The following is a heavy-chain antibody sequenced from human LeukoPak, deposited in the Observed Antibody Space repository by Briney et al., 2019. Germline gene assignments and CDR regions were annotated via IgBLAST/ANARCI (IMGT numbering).Heavy chain of an antibody. D-gene: IGHD2-15*01. CDR1: GFTFTNAW. CDR2: IKSQTDGGTT. CDR3: TTYKPQPSGGLFDY. Sequence: GGSLRLSCAASGFTFTNAWTTWVRQAPGKGLEWVGRIKSQTDGGTTTYTAPVQGRFTISRDDSKNTLYLQTDSLKTEDTAVYYCTTYKPQPSGGLFDYWGQGTLVTVSS. V-gene: IGHV3-15*01. J-gene: IGHJ4*02.